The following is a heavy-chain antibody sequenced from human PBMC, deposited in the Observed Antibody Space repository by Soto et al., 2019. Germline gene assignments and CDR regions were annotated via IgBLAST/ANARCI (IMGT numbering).Heavy chain of an antibody. D-gene: IGHD1-1*01. J-gene: IGHJ4*02. CDR3: ARPERNSKYHPLLS. V-gene: IGHV3-7*01. CDR2: IKEDGSER. CDR1: GFSFGNDW. Sequence: PGGSLRLSCIASGFSFGNDWMGWVHQAPGKGLEWVANIKEDGSERFSVDSVRGRFTISRDNAKNSLYLQMNSLRADDTAVYYCARPERNSKYHPLLSWGQGTLVTVSS.